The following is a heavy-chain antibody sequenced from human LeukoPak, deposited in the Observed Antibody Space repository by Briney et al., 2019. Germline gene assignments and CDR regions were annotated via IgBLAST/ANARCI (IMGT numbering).Heavy chain of an antibody. CDR3: ARAVIPYNWNVPLGY. CDR2: IYYRGDT. CDR1: GGSVSSGSYY. Sequence: SETLSLTCTVSGGSVSSGSYYWSWIRQPPGKGLEWIGYIYYRGDTNYNPSLKSRVTISVDTSKNQFSLKLSSVTAADTAVYYCARAVIPYNWNVPLGYWGQGTLVTVSS. V-gene: IGHV4-61*01. J-gene: IGHJ4*02. D-gene: IGHD1-1*01.